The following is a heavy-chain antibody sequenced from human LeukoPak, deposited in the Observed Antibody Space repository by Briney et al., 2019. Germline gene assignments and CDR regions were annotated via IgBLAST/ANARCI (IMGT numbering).Heavy chain of an antibody. CDR3: APRVVGSAPFDY. J-gene: IGHJ4*02. D-gene: IGHD2-15*01. CDR1: GFTFSTYA. CDR2: ISGSTGRT. Sequence: PGGSLRLSCAASGFTFSTYAMSWVRQAPGKGLEWVSAISGSTGRTYYADSVKGRFTISRDNSKNTLYLQMNNLRAEDTAVHYCAPRVVGSAPFDYWGQGTLVTVSS. V-gene: IGHV3-23*01.